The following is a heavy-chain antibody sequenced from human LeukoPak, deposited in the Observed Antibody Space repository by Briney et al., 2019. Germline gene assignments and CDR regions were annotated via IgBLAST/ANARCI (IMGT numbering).Heavy chain of an antibody. CDR2: ISSSGSTL. D-gene: IGHD2-15*01. V-gene: IGHV3-48*03. CDR3: AREFRYCSGGSCYSSGYYFDY. CDR1: GFTFSSYE. J-gene: IGHJ4*02. Sequence: GGSLRLSCAASGFTFSSYEMNWVRQAPGKGLEWVSYISSSGSTLYYADSVQGRFTSSRDNAKNSLYLQMNSLRAEDTAVYYCAREFRYCSGGSCYSSGYYFDYWGQGALVTVSS.